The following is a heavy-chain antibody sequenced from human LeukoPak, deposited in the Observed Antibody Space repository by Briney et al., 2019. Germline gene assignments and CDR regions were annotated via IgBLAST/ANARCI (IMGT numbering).Heavy chain of an antibody. Sequence: GESLKISCKGSGYTFTNEWIAWGRQTSGKGLEWMGNIYPGDSDTKYSPSFQGHVTISADKSTNTAYLQWSSLKASDSGVYYCARRHLGGWKYFDHWGQGTLVTVSS. CDR3: ARRHLGGWKYFDH. V-gene: IGHV5-51*01. J-gene: IGHJ4*02. CDR2: IYPGDSDT. D-gene: IGHD6-19*01. CDR1: GYTFTNEW.